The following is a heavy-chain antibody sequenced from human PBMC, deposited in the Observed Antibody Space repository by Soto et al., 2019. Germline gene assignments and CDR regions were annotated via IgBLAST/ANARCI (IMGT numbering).Heavy chain of an antibody. V-gene: IGHV4-39*01. D-gene: IGHD3-9*01. J-gene: IGHJ6*03. Sequence: SETPSLTFTVSGGSISSSSYYWGWIRQPPGKGLEWIGSIYYSGSTYYNPSLKSRVTISVDTSKNQFSLKLSSVTAADTAVYYCARPVLRYFDWLLLDPPRAPMDVWGKGTTVTVSS. CDR1: GGSISSSSYY. CDR3: ARPVLRYFDWLLLDPPRAPMDV. CDR2: IYYSGST.